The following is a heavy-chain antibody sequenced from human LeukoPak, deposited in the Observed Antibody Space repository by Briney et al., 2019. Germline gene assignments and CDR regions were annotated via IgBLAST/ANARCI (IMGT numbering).Heavy chain of an antibody. J-gene: IGHJ4*02. CDR3: ARDRGFDYRDTGSFDY. Sequence: GGSLRLSCAASGFTFDDSTMHWVRHGPGKGLEWVANIKQEGSEKYYVDSVKGRFTISRDNAENSLNLQMNSLRAEDTAVYYCARDRGFDYRDTGSFDYWGQGTLVTVSS. D-gene: IGHD4-11*01. V-gene: IGHV3-7*01. CDR1: GFTFDDST. CDR2: IKQEGSEK.